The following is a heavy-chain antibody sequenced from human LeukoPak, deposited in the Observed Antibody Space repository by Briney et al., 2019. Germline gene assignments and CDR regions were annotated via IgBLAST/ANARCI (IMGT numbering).Heavy chain of an antibody. Sequence: ASVKVSCKASGYTFTGYYMHWVRQAPGQGLEWMGWINPNSGGTNYAQKFQGRVTMTRDTSISTAYMELSRLRSDDTAVYYCARDRRYYYDSSGYRPQATFDYWGQGTLVTVSS. D-gene: IGHD3-22*01. J-gene: IGHJ4*02. CDR1: GYTFTGYY. CDR3: ARDRRYYYDSSGYRPQATFDY. V-gene: IGHV1-2*02. CDR2: INPNSGGT.